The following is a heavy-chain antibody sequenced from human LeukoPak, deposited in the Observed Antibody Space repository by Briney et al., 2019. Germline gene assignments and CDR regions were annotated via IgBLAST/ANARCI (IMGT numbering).Heavy chain of an antibody. V-gene: IGHV3-23*01. CDR2: ISGSGGTT. CDR1: GFTFSSYA. J-gene: IGHJ4*02. CDR3: AKMEWQQNYFDY. Sequence: GGSLRLSCAASGFTFSSYATSWVRQAPGKGLEWVSTISGSGGTTYYADSVKGRFTISRDNSKNTLYLQMSSLRADDTAVYYCAKMEWQQNYFDYWGQGTLVTVSS. D-gene: IGHD3-3*01.